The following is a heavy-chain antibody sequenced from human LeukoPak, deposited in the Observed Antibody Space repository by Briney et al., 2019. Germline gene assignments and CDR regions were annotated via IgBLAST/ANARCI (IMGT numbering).Heavy chain of an antibody. CDR3: ARGRGVAAAGTFFDY. D-gene: IGHD6-13*01. Sequence: SETLSLTCAVSGGSFSGYYWSWIRQPPGKGLEWIGEINHSGSTNYNPALKSRVTISVDTSKDQFSLKLSWVTVADTAVYYCARGRGVAAAGTFFDYWGRGTLVSVSS. V-gene: IGHV4-34*01. CDR1: GGSFSGYY. J-gene: IGHJ4*02. CDR2: INHSGST.